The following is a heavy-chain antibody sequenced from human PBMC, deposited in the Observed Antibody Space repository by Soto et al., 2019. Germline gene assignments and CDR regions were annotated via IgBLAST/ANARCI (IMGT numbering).Heavy chain of an antibody. J-gene: IGHJ4*02. V-gene: IGHV1-58*01. Sequence: SVKVSCKASGFTFTSSAVQWVRQARGQRLEWIGWIVVGSGNTNYAQKFQERVTITRDMSTSTAYMELSSLRSEDTAVYYCAAGPMIGGYYYFDFWGQGTLVTVSS. CDR2: IVVGSGNT. CDR1: GFTFTSSA. CDR3: AAGPMIGGYYYFDF. D-gene: IGHD2-21*01.